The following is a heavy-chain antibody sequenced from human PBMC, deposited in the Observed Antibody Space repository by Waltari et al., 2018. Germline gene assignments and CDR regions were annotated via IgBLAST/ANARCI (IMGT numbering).Heavy chain of an antibody. V-gene: IGHV3-23*01. D-gene: IGHD2-21*02. Sequence: EVQLLESGGGLVQPGGSLRLSCAASGFTFSSYAMSWVRQAPGKGLEWVSAISGSGGSTYYADSVKGRFTISRDNSKNTLYLQMNSLRAEDTAVYYCARSRSTIVVVTAGYYFDYWGQGTLVTVSS. J-gene: IGHJ4*02. CDR2: ISGSGGST. CDR1: GFTFSSYA. CDR3: ARSRSTIVVVTAGYYFDY.